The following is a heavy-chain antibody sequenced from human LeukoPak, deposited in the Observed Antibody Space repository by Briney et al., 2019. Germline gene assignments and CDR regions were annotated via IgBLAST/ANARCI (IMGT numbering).Heavy chain of an antibody. CDR1: GYSFTRYE. CDR3: ARGPPYTYYYGSGSSDNWFDP. D-gene: IGHD3-10*01. CDR2: MNPKSGNT. Sequence: AASVQVSCKASGYSFTRYEINWLRQPTGQGLEWMEWMNPKSGNTGYAQKFQGRVTMTRNTSISTAYMELSSLRSEDTAVYYCARGPPYTYYYGSGSSDNWFDPWGQGTLVTVSS. J-gene: IGHJ5*02. V-gene: IGHV1-8*01.